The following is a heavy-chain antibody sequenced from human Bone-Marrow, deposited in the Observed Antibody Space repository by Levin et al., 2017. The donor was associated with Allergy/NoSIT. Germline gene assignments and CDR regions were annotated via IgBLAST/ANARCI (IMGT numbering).Heavy chain of an antibody. Sequence: PGGSLRLSCAASGFVFPNYGMTWVRQAPGKGLEWVSAISMSGSSTDYADSVNGRFTISRDNRRDTLYLQMNSLRPEDTALYFCVGGSTSPDRWGQGTLVSVSS. CDR2: ISMSGSST. J-gene: IGHJ5*02. CDR3: VGGSTSPDR. D-gene: IGHD3-16*01. V-gene: IGHV3-23*01. CDR1: GFVFPNYG.